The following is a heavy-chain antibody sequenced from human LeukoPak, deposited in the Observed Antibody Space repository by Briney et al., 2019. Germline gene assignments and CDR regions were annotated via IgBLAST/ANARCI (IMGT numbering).Heavy chain of an antibody. CDR1: GFTFSSYS. D-gene: IGHD3-3*01. Sequence: GGSLRLSCAASGFTFSSYSMNWVRQAPGKGLEWVSYISSSSSTIYYADSVKGRFTISRDNAKNSLYLQMNSLRDEDTAVYYCARDQEWPLPHYFDYWGQGTLVTVSS. CDR3: ARDQEWPLPHYFDY. CDR2: ISSSSSTI. J-gene: IGHJ4*02. V-gene: IGHV3-48*02.